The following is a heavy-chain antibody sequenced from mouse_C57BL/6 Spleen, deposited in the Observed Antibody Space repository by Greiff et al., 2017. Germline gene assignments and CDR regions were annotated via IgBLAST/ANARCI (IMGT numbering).Heavy chain of an antibody. D-gene: IGHD2-3*01. CDR2: INPSNGGT. Sequence: QVQLQQPGTELVKPGASVKLSCKASGYTFTSYWMHWVKQRPGQGLEWIGNINPSNGGTNYNEKFKSKATLTVDKSSSTAYMQLCSLTSEDSAVYYCARDDGYSYYFDYWGQGTTLTVSS. J-gene: IGHJ2*01. CDR3: ARDDGYSYYFDY. V-gene: IGHV1-53*01. CDR1: GYTFTSYW.